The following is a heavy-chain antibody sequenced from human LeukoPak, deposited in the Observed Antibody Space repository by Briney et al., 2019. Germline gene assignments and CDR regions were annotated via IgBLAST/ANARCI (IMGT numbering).Heavy chain of an antibody. CDR2: IIPILGIA. CDR3: ARDRAVVVPAAGDWFDP. D-gene: IGHD2-2*01. Sequence: ASVKVSCKASGGTFSSYAISWVRQAPGQGLEWMGRIIPILGIANYAQKFQGRVTITADKSTSTAYMELSSLRSEDTAVYYCARDRAVVVPAAGDWFDPWGQGTLVTVSS. CDR1: GGTFSSYA. V-gene: IGHV1-69*04. J-gene: IGHJ5*02.